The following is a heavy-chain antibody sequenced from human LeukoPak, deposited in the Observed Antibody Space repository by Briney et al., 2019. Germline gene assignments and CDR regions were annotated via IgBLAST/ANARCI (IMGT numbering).Heavy chain of an antibody. CDR3: AKDPYGGARNYFDY. CDR1: GFTFTTCA. CDR2: ITVSGDNT. D-gene: IGHD4-23*01. Sequence: PGGSLRLSCAASGFTFTTCAMSWVRQPPGKGLEWVSTITVSGDNTFYADSVKGRFTISRDNSKNTLFLQMNSLRAEDTALYYCAKDPYGGARNYFDYWGQGALVTVSS. V-gene: IGHV3-23*01. J-gene: IGHJ4*02.